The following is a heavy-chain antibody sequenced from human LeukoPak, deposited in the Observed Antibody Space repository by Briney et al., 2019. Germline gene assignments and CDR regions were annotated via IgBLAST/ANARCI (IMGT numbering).Heavy chain of an antibody. CDR2: IYPGDSDT. CDR1: GYSFTNYW. V-gene: IGHV5-51*01. CDR3: ARHPRVVLDTTRGFDP. J-gene: IGHJ5*02. D-gene: IGHD2-15*01. Sequence: GEPLKISCKGSGYSFTNYWIGWVRQMPGKGLEWMGIIYPGDSDTRYSPSFQGQVTISADKSISTAYLQWSSLKASDTAIYYCARHPRVVLDTTRGFDPWGQGTLVTVSS.